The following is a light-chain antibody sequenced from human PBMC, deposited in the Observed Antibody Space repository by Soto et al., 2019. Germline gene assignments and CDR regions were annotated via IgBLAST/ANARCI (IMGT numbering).Light chain of an antibody. CDR3: QQYDNWPPYT. J-gene: IGKJ2*01. CDR1: QSVSSSY. CDR2: SAS. V-gene: IGKV3-15*01. Sequence: EIVLTQSPGTLSLSPGERATLSCRAVQSVSSSYLAWYQQKPGQAPRLLIYSASIRATGIPARFSGSGSGTEFTLTISSLQSEDVAVYYCQQYDNWPPYTFGQGTKVDIK.